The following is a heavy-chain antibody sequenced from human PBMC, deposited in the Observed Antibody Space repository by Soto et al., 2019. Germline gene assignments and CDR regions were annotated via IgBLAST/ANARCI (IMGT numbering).Heavy chain of an antibody. V-gene: IGHV4-4*07. CDR1: GDSIRAFY. J-gene: IGHJ6*02. D-gene: IGHD6-25*01. CDR3: AREVKQRLGYYYIGLDV. CDR2: FSLSGVT. Sequence: QVQLQESGPGLVKPSETVSLTCAVSGDSIRAFYWSWFRQPAGGGLEWIGRFSLSGVTDYNPSLRSRLTMSFDTSKSQFSLRLTSVTAADTAVYYCAREVKQRLGYYYIGLDVWGQGTTVTVSS.